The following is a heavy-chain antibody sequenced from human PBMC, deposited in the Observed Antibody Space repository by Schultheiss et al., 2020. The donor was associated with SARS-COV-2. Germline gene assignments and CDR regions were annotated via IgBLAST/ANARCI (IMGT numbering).Heavy chain of an antibody. Sequence: GGSLRLSCSASGFTFSSYAMHWVRQAPGKGLEWVATIKPDGSEIYYVDSVKGRFTISRDNAKNSLYLQMNSLRPEDTALYYCAKDTYARDAFDIWGQGTMVTVSS. CDR1: GFTFSSYA. CDR2: IKPDGSEI. D-gene: IGHD3-16*01. CDR3: AKDTYARDAFDI. J-gene: IGHJ3*02. V-gene: IGHV3-7*03.